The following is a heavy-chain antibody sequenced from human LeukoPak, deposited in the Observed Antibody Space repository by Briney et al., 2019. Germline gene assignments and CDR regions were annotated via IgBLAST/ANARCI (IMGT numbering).Heavy chain of an antibody. J-gene: IGHJ4*02. Sequence: GGSLRLSCAASGFTFTNYAMSWVRQAPGKGLEWVSGISGGGGSTYYADSVKGRFTISKDNSKKILYLQMNSLRAEDTAVYYCGKEVERHFDLKYWGQGTLVTVSS. CDR3: GKEVERHFDLKY. D-gene: IGHD2/OR15-2a*01. CDR2: ISGGGGST. CDR1: GFTFTNYA. V-gene: IGHV3-23*01.